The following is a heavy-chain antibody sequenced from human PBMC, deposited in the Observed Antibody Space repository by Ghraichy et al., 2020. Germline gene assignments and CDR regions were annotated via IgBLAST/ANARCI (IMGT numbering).Heavy chain of an antibody. CDR3: ARGVRVRGVIIINWFDP. CDR2: IIPIFGTA. CDR1: GGTFSSYA. D-gene: IGHD3-10*01. V-gene: IGHV1-69*13. Sequence: SVKVSCKASGGTFSSYAISWVRQAPGQGLEWMGGIIPIFGTANYAQKFQGRVTITADESTSTAYMELSSLRSEDTAVYYCARGVRVRGVIIINWFDPWGQGTLVTVSS. J-gene: IGHJ5*02.